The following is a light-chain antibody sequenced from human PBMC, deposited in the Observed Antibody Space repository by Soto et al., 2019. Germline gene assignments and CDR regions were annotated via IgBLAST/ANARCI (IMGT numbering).Light chain of an antibody. CDR3: SSYASSSSRV. V-gene: IGLV2-14*01. CDR2: EVR. J-gene: IGLJ1*01. Sequence: QSALTQPASVSGSPGQSITIFCCGTSSDVGGFNYVSWYQQHPGKTPKLLIYEVRLRPTGVSDRFSGSKSGNTASLTISGLQAEVEADYYCSSYASSSSRVFGTGTKLTVL. CDR1: SSDVGGFNY.